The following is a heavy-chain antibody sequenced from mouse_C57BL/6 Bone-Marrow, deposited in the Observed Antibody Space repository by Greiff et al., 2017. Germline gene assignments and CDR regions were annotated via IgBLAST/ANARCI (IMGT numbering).Heavy chain of an antibody. CDR2: ISDGGSYT. J-gene: IGHJ4*01. D-gene: IGHD1-1*01. CDR1: GFTFSSYA. Sequence: EVKVEESGGGLVKPGGSLKLSCAASGFTFSSYAMSWVRQTPEKRLEWVATISDGGSYTYYPDNVKGRFTISRDNAKNNLYLQMSHLKSEDTAMYYCARDRNYGSSSYAMDYWGQGTSVTVSS. CDR3: ARDRNYGSSSYAMDY. V-gene: IGHV5-4*01.